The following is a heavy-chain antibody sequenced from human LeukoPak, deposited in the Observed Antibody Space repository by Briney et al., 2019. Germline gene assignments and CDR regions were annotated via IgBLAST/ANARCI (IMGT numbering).Heavy chain of an antibody. CDR3: ARGRPGIQLWLPEFDY. D-gene: IGHD5-18*01. V-gene: IGHV4-30-2*01. Sequence: SQTLSLTCAASGGSISSGGYSWIWIRQPPGKGLEWIGYIYHSGSTYYNPSLKSRVTISGDRSKNQFSLKLSSVTAADTAVYYCARGRPGIQLWLPEFDYWGQGTLVTVSS. J-gene: IGHJ4*02. CDR2: IYHSGST. CDR1: GGSISSGGYS.